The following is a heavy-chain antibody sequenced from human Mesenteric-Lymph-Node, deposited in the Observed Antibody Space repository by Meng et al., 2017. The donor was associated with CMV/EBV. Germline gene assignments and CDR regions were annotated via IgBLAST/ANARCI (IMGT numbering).Heavy chain of an antibody. CDR2: IGGSATST. D-gene: IGHD6-19*01. J-gene: IGHJ6*02. Sequence: GESLKISCAASAFTFSSYTMSWVRQAPGKGLEWVSGIGGSATSTYYADSVKGRFTISRDNSKNTLYLQMNSLRAEDTAVYYCARDSPAWLPTYYYYGMDVWGQGTTVTVSS. CDR3: ARDSPAWLPTYYYYGMDV. CDR1: AFTFSSYT. V-gene: IGHV3-23*01.